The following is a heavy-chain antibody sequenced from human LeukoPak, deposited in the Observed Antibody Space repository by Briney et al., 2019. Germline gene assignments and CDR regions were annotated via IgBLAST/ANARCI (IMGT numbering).Heavy chain of an antibody. CDR2: IYTGGST. V-gene: IGHV3-66*01. J-gene: IGHJ4*02. CDR1: GMTVSSNY. CDR3: ARDQASSSSSPY. Sequence: SGGSLRLSCAASGMTVSSNYIMWVRQPPGKGLEWVSSIYTGGSTYYADAVKGRFTISRDNSKNTVNLQMNSLRAEDTAVYYCARDQASSSSSPYWGQGTLVTVSS. D-gene: IGHD2-2*01.